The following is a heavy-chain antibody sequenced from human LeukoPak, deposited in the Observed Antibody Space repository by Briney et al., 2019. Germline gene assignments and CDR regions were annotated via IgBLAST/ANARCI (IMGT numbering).Heavy chain of an antibody. CDR2: ISSSSSYT. J-gene: IGHJ4*02. V-gene: IGHV3-11*03. D-gene: IGHD4-17*01. CDR3: ARMRDYGDFDY. Sequence: GGSLRLSCAASGFTFSDYYMSWIRQAPGKGLEWVSYISSSSSYTNYADSVKGRFTISRDNAKNSLYLQMNSLRAEDTAVYYCARMRDYGDFDYWGQGTLATVSS. CDR1: GFTFSDYY.